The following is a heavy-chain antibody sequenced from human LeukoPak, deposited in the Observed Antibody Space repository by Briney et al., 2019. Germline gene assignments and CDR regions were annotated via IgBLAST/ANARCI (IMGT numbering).Heavy chain of an antibody. D-gene: IGHD1/OR15-1a*01. CDR1: GYTFSGYY. V-gene: IGHV1-2*02. CDR3: ARSGITTIPNFDY. CDR2: MNPNSGAT. J-gene: IGHJ4*02. Sequence: ASVKVSCKASGYTFSGYYIHWVRQAPGQGLEWMGWMNPNSGATNNAQKFQGRVTLSRDTSISTAYMELRKLRSDDTAVYYCARSGITTIPNFDYWGQGILVTVSS.